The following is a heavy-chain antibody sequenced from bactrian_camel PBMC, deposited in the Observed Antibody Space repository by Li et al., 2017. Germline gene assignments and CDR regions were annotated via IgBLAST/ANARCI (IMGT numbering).Heavy chain of an antibody. V-gene: IGHV3S26*01. D-gene: IGHD1*01. CDR2: INAFGST. Sequence: HVQLVESGGGSVQTGGSLRLSCAASGYTVRARCLGWFRQAPGKGREGVAQINAFGSTTYADSVKGRFTISKDPATNTLYLQMNSLKPEDTAIYYCAASRWYWVACNPRDDSFHYWARGPRSPSP. CDR1: GYTVRARC. J-gene: IGHJ4*01.